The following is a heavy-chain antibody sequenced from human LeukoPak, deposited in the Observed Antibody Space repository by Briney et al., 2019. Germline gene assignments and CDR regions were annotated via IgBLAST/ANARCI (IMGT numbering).Heavy chain of an antibody. Sequence: PGGSVKLSCAASGLTFSNYAMSWVRQAPGKGLEWVSGISANGGSTYYADSVKGRFTIARDNSKNTLYLQMNSLRVEDMAVYYCAKYSGYDRYNWFDPWGQGTLVTVSS. CDR2: ISANGGST. J-gene: IGHJ5*02. CDR3: AKYSGYDRYNWFDP. V-gene: IGHV3-23*01. CDR1: GLTFSNYA. D-gene: IGHD5-12*01.